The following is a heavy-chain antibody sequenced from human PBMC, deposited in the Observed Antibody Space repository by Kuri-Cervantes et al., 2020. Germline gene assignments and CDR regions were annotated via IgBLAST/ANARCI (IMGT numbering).Heavy chain of an antibody. J-gene: IGHJ4*02. Sequence: CAAPGFPFKTFGMNWVRQAPGKGLEWVEVISYVGGKQYYVDSVKGRFTISRDNSKNTLYLPMNSRRAEDTAVYYCAKDLSGEYYGSGSYYNGRGYFDYWGQGTLVTVSS. CDR2: ISYVGGKQ. CDR3: AKDLSGEYYGSGSYYNGRGYFDY. V-gene: IGHV3-30*18. CDR1: GFPFKTFG. D-gene: IGHD3-10*01.